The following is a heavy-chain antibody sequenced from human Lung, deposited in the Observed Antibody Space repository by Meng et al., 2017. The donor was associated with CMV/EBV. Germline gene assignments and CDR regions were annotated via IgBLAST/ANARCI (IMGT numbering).Heavy chain of an antibody. CDR1: GFRFSSYV. CDR3: ARAGYSSSWYVFDY. Sequence: GSLRLSCAASGFRFSSYVMSWVRQAPGKGLEWVSGIGPSGGSTYYADSGKGRLTISRDNSKNTLYLQMNSLRAEDTAVYYCARAGYSSSWYVFDYWGQGTLVTGSS. D-gene: IGHD6-13*01. CDR2: IGPSGGST. V-gene: IGHV3-23*01. J-gene: IGHJ4*02.